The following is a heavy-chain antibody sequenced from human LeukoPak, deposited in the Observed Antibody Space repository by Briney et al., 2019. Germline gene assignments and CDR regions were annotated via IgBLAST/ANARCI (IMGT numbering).Heavy chain of an antibody. CDR3: ARDIRGYRYDYDY. J-gene: IGHJ4*02. V-gene: IGHV3-7*01. Sequence: GGSLRLSCAASGFTFSSYWMSWVRQAPGKGLEWVANIKQDGSGKYYVDSVKGRFTISRDNAKNSLYLQMNSLRAEDTAVYYCARDIRGYRYDYDYWGQGTLVTVSS. D-gene: IGHD3-22*01. CDR2: IKQDGSGK. CDR1: GFTFSSYW.